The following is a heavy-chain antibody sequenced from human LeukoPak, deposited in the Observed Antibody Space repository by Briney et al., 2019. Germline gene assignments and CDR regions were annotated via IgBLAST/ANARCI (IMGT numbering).Heavy chain of an antibody. CDR1: GGSISSSNW. Sequence: SETLSPTCAISGGSISSSNWWSWVRQPPKEGLEWIGEVHLDGETHYNPSLKSRLTISMDKSNNQLSLTLTSVTAADTAVYYCATASSKSLPNWGQGALVTVSS. CDR2: VHLDGET. CDR3: ATASSKSLPN. J-gene: IGHJ4*02. V-gene: IGHV4/OR15-8*02. D-gene: IGHD6-6*01.